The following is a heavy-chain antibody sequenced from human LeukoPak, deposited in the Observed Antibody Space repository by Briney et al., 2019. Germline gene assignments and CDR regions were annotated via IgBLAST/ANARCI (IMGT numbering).Heavy chain of an antibody. CDR3: ARTSITIFGGFDP. D-gene: IGHD3-3*01. V-gene: IGHV4-39*07. CDR1: GGSISSSSYY. CDR2: IYYSGST. Sequence: SETLFLTCTVSGGSISSSSYYWGWIRQPPGKGLEWIGSIYYSGSTYYNPSLKSRVTISVDTSKNQFSLKLSSVTAADTAVYYCARTSITIFGGFDPWGQGTLVTVSS. J-gene: IGHJ5*02.